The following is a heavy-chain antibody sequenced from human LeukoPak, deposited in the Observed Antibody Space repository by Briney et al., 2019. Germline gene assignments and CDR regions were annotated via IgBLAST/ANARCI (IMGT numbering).Heavy chain of an antibody. CDR3: TTDLSSSYSSGWYLIETWNYYYGMDV. J-gene: IGHJ6*02. V-gene: IGHV3-15*01. CDR1: GFTFSSDA. D-gene: IGHD6-19*01. CDR2: IKSKTDGGTT. Sequence: TGGSLRLSCAASGFTFSSDAMSWVRQAPGKGLEWVGRIKSKTDGGTTDYAAPVKGRFTISRDDSKNTLYLQMNSLKTEDTAVYYCTTDLSSSYSSGWYLIETWNYYYGMDVWGQGTTVTVSS.